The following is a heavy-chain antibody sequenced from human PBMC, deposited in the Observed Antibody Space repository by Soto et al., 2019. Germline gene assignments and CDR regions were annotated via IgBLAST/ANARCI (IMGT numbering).Heavy chain of an antibody. J-gene: IGHJ4*02. D-gene: IGHD1-26*01. V-gene: IGHV3-48*03. CDR2: ISSSGSVT. Sequence: EVQLVESGGGLVQPGGSLRLSCAASGFTFDNYEMNWVRQAQGKGLEWLSYISSSGSVTYYADSVKGRFTISRDNAKYSLFLQMYRLRAEHTAVYYCAKEATNINNFDYWGQGTLVTVSS. CDR1: GFTFDNYE. CDR3: AKEATNINNFDY.